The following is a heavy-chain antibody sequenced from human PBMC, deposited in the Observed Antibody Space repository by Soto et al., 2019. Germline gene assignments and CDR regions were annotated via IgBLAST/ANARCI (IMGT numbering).Heavy chain of an antibody. CDR3: ATARYSYGYFNY. V-gene: IGHV4-59*01. Sequence: SETLSLICTVSGDSIISYYYWTWIRQPPGKGLEWIGDSYHSGGTNYNPSFKSRVTISVDTSKNQFSLRVTSVTAADTAIYYCATARYSYGYFNYWGQGALVTVSS. CDR1: GDSIISYY. CDR2: SYHSGGT. D-gene: IGHD5-18*01. J-gene: IGHJ4*02.